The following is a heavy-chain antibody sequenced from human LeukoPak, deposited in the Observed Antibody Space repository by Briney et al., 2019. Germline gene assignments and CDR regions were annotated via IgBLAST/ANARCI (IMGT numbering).Heavy chain of an antibody. Sequence: GGSLRLSCAASGFTFSSYAMSWVRRAPGKGLEWVSAISGSGGSTYYADLVKGRFTISRDNAKNSLYLQMNSLRAEDTAVYYCARETVTTASNWFDPWGQGTLVTVSS. V-gene: IGHV3-23*01. D-gene: IGHD4-17*01. CDR3: ARETVTTASNWFDP. J-gene: IGHJ5*02. CDR1: GFTFSSYA. CDR2: ISGSGGST.